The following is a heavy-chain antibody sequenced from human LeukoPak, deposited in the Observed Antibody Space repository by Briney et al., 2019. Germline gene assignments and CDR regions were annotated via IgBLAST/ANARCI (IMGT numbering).Heavy chain of an antibody. J-gene: IGHJ6*02. V-gene: IGHV3-7*01. CDR1: GFPFTTYW. CDR2: IKQDASEK. Sequence: GGSLRLSCAVSGFPFTTYWMSWVRQAPGKELECVANIKQDASEKYYVDSVKGRFTISRDNAKNSLHLQMNSLRGEDTAVYYCARDLDSAHSDGLDVWGQGTTVTVSS. D-gene: IGHD2-15*01. CDR3: ARDLDSAHSDGLDV.